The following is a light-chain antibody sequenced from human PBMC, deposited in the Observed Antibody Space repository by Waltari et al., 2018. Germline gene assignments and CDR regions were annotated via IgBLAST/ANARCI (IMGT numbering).Light chain of an antibody. V-gene: IGKV3-20*01. CDR1: QSVSRS. J-gene: IGKJ1*01. CDR2: GAS. Sequence: EIVLTQSPGTLSLSPGERATLSCRASQSVSRSLAWYQQKPGQAPRLIIYGASNRATGIPDRFSGSGSGTDFSLTISRLEPEDFAVYYCQHYVSLPATFGQGTKVEIK. CDR3: QHYVSLPAT.